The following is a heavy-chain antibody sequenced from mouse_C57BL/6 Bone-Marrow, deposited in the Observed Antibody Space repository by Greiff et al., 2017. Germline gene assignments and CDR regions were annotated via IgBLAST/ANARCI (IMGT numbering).Heavy chain of an antibody. Sequence: QVQLKESGAELARPGASVKMSCKASGYTFTSYTMHWVKQRPGQGLEWIGYINPSSGYTKYNQKFKDKATLTADKSSSTAYMQLSSLTSEDAAVYYCATSSTVVSLDYWGQGTTLTVSS. D-gene: IGHD1-1*01. CDR1: GYTFTSYT. CDR3: ATSSTVVSLDY. J-gene: IGHJ2*01. V-gene: IGHV1-4*01. CDR2: INPSSGYT.